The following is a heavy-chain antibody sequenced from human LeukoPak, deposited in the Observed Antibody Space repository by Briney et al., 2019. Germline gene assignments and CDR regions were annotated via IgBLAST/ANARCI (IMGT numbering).Heavy chain of an antibody. D-gene: IGHD5-18*01. Sequence: GGSLRLSCAASGFTFSSYAMSWVRQAPGKGLEWVSGISGSGGSTYYADSVKGRFTISRDNSKNTLYLQMNSLRAEDTAVYYCSRGKYSYGFYFDYWGQGTLVTVSS. J-gene: IGHJ4*02. CDR2: ISGSGGST. V-gene: IGHV3-23*01. CDR3: SRGKYSYGFYFDY. CDR1: GFTFSSYA.